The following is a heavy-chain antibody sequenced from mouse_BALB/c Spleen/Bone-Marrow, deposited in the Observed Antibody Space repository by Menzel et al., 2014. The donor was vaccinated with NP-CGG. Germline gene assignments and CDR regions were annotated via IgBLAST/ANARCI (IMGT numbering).Heavy chain of an antibody. V-gene: IGHV1-15*01. CDR2: IDPETGGT. Sequence: VHLVESGAELVRPGASVTLSCKASGYTFTDYEMHWVKQTPVHGLEWIGAIDPETGGTAYNQKFKGKATLTADKSSSTAYMELRSLTSEDSAVYYCRAYYRYDCYAMDYWAQATSVTVSS. CDR1: GYTFTDYE. J-gene: IGHJ4*01. CDR3: RAYYRYDCYAMDY. D-gene: IGHD2-14*01.